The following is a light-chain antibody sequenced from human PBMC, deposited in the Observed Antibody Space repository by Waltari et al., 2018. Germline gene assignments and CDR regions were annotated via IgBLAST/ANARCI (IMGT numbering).Light chain of an antibody. Sequence: EIVLTQSLAVLSFSPGERATLSCRASQSVGTYLAWYQQQPGQSPRLLIYDASYRATGIPARFSGSGSETDFTLTISSLQPEDFAVYYCQQRRNWPLTFGGGTRVQI. J-gene: IGKJ4*01. CDR2: DAS. CDR1: QSVGTY. V-gene: IGKV3-11*01. CDR3: QQRRNWPLT.